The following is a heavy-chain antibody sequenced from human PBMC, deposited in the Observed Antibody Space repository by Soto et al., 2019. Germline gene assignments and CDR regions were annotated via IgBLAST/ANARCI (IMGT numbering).Heavy chain of an antibody. CDR1: AGSISSSSYY. CDR3: ARLPRRGKIDS. D-gene: IGHD3-10*01. J-gene: IGHJ4*02. Sequence: QLQLQESGPGLLKPSETLSLTCTVSAGSISSSSYYWGWIRQPPGKGLEWIGSIYYSGSTYYNPSLKRRVTISVDTSKNQFALKLSSGTAADTAGYYCARLPRRGKIDSLVQGTMVTVSS. CDR2: IYYSGST. V-gene: IGHV4-39*01.